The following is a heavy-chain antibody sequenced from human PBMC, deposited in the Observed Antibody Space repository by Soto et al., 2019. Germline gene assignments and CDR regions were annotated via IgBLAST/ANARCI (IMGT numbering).Heavy chain of an antibody. CDR3: ARSGYSYGPNPLLY. Sequence: QVQLQESGPGLVKPSQTLSLTCTVSGGSISSGGYYWSWIRQHPGKGLEWIGYIYYSGSTYYNPSLKSRVTISVDTSKTQCALKLSSVTAADTAVYYCARSGYSYGPNPLLYWCQGTLVTVSS. CDR2: IYYSGST. V-gene: IGHV4-31*03. CDR1: GGSISSGGYY. D-gene: IGHD5-18*01. J-gene: IGHJ4*02.